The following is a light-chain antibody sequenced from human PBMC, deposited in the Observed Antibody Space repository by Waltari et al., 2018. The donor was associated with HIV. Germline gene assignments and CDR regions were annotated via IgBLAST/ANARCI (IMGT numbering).Light chain of an antibody. CDR1: QSVSSN. Sequence: EIVMTQSPATLSVSPGERATLSCRASQSVSSNLAWYQQKPGQAPRLLIYGASTRATGIPARFSGSGSGTEFTLTISSLQSEDFAVYYCQQYYSTPVTFGGGTKVEIK. CDR2: GAS. V-gene: IGKV3-15*01. J-gene: IGKJ4*01. CDR3: QQYYSTPVT.